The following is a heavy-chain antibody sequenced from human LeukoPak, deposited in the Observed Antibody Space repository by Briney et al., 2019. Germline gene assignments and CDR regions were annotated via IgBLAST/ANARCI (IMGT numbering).Heavy chain of an antibody. V-gene: IGHV3-23*01. CDR2: ISGNGGTT. Sequence: GGSLRLSCVDSGFTSSNYAMSWVRQAPGGGLEWVAAISGNGGTTYYADSVKGRFTISRDNSKNTLYLQMNSLRAEDTAVYYCARDSLRYSSSHDAFDIWGQGTMVTVSS. CDR1: GFTSSNYA. D-gene: IGHD6-13*01. CDR3: ARDSLRYSSSHDAFDI. J-gene: IGHJ3*02.